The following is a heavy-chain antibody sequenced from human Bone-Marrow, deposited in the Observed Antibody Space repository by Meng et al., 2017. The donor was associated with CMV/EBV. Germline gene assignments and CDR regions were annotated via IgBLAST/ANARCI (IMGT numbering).Heavy chain of an antibody. CDR1: GASISSGGFY. D-gene: IGHD7-27*01. V-gene: IGHV4-61*02. CDR2: IYPSGTT. CDR3: ARAPLGIMVGTLPPDY. Sequence: QVHLQESGPGLVKPSQTLSLTCTVSGASISSGGFYWNWIRQPAGKGLEWIGRIYPSGTTNYNPSLKSRVTISIDTSKNQFSLKLTSVTAADTAMYYCARAPLGIMVGTLPPDYWGQGTLVTVSS. J-gene: IGHJ4*02.